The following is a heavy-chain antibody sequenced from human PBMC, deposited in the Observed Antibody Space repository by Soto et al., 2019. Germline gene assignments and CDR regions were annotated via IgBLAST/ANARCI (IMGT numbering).Heavy chain of an antibody. CDR2: ISSDGETK. CDR1: GFTFSTYG. CDR3: AKEVEVAGDLDY. J-gene: IGHJ4*01. Sequence: QVRLVESGGGVVQPGRSLRLSCVASGFTFSTYGIHWVRQAPGKGLEWVGVISSDGETKYYADSVKGRFTISRDNSKNTVYLQMASLRPEDTAVYYCAKEVEVAGDLDYWGHGTLVTVSS. V-gene: IGHV3-30*18. D-gene: IGHD6-19*01.